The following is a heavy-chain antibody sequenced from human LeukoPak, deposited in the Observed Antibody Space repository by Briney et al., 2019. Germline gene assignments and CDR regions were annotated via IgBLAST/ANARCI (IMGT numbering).Heavy chain of an antibody. CDR2: INQDGSEE. J-gene: IGHJ4*02. CDR1: GFTFSNYW. D-gene: IGHD5-12*01. Sequence: GGSLRLSCAASGFTFSNYWMSWVRQAPGKGLEWVAHINQDGSEEHYMDSVKARFIISRDNAKNSLSLQMDSLRAEDTAVYYCVRDGGVGGYDLLDYWGQGTLVTVSS. V-gene: IGHV3-7*01. CDR3: VRDGGVGGYDLLDY.